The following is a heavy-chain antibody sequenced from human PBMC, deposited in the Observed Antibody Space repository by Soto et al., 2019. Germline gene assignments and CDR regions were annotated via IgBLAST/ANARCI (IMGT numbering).Heavy chain of an antibody. Sequence: QVQLVQSGAEVKKPGASVKLSCQASEYTFTDYFIHWVQQAPGQGLEWMGLINLGGTTTTYAQKLPGRLTITRYPSTRTDYMELSSLRSDDKAVYYCIGEEWGMRYSDAWGQGTLVSVSS. CDR3: IGEEWGMRYSDA. CDR1: EYTFTDYF. J-gene: IGHJ4*02. D-gene: IGHD3-16*01. V-gene: IGHV1-46*03. CDR2: INLGGTTT.